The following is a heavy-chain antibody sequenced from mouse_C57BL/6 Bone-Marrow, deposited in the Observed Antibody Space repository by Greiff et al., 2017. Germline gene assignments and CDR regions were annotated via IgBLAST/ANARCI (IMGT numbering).Heavy chain of an antibody. Sequence: QVQLQQSGAELARPGASVKLSCKASGYTFTSYGISRVKQRTGQGLVWIGEIYPRSGHNYYNVKFKGKATLTADESSSTAYMELRSLTSEDSAVYFCARRETLGRWGQGTTLTVSS. CDR3: ARRETLGR. D-gene: IGHD4-1*01. CDR1: GYTFTSYG. CDR2: IYPRSGHN. V-gene: IGHV1-81*01. J-gene: IGHJ2*01.